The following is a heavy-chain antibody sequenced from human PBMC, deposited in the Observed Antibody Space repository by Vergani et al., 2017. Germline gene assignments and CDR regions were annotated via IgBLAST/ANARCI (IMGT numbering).Heavy chain of an antibody. CDR1: GYAFTSYH. CDR2: INPSGGYT. Sequence: QLHLVQSGAEVKKPGASVKVSCKASGYAFTSYHMHWVRQAPGQGLEWMGIINPSGGYTMYSQKFQGRVTMTRDTSTSTVFMELSSLRSEDTAVYYCASEGVTSMVRGVLSSTEVDPWGQGTLVIVSS. CDR3: ASEGVTSMVRGVLSSTEVDP. J-gene: IGHJ5*02. D-gene: IGHD3-10*01. V-gene: IGHV1-46*03.